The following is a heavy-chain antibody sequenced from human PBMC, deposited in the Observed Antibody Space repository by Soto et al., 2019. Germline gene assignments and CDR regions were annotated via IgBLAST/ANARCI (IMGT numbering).Heavy chain of an antibody. D-gene: IGHD3-22*01. J-gene: IGHJ4*02. CDR1: GFTFNNYA. Sequence: EVQLLDSGGGLVQPGGSLRLSCAASGFTFNNYAMSWVRQAPGKGLEWVSAIGGSGDWTYYADSVKGRFTISRDNSKNTLSLQMISLRAEDTAVYYCAKGGGTSWSDTSAYSAFDYWAQGTLVTVSS. CDR3: AKGGGTSWSDTSAYSAFDY. CDR2: IGGSGDWT. V-gene: IGHV3-23*01.